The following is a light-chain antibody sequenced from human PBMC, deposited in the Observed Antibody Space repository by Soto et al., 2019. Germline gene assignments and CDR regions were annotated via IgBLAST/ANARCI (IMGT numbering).Light chain of an antibody. CDR1: SSDVGGYNF. CDR3: SSYAGSNSWV. J-gene: IGLJ1*01. V-gene: IGLV2-8*01. CDR2: EVS. Sequence: QSALTQPPSGSGSPGQAVTISCTGSSSDVGGYNFVSWYQQHPGKAPRLMISEVSERPSGVPDRFSGSKSGNTASLTVSGLQAEDEADYYCSSYAGSNSWVFGTGTKLTVL.